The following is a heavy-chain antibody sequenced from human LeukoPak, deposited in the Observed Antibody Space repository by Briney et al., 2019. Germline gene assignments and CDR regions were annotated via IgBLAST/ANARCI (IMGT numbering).Heavy chain of an antibody. Sequence: GGSLRLSCAASAFTFSSYSMNWVRQAPGKGLEWVSSISSSSSYIYYADSVKGRFTISRDNAKNSLYLQMNSLRAEDTAVYYCARDPYSGAYGDTYYYFMDVWGKGTTVTISS. CDR2: ISSSSSYI. J-gene: IGHJ6*03. CDR1: AFTFSSYS. D-gene: IGHD1-26*01. V-gene: IGHV3-21*01. CDR3: ARDPYSGAYGDTYYYFMDV.